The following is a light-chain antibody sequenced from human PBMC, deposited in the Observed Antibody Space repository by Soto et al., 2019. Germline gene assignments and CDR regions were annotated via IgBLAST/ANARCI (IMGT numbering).Light chain of an antibody. Sequence: DIQLTQSPSFLSASVGDRVTITCRASQGISSYLAWYQQKPGKAPKLLIYAASTMHTGIPSRFSGRGSGTEIPLTSSSLQPEDFATYYCQQNNSQPLTFGPGTRVDIK. CDR3: QQNNSQPLT. CDR2: AAS. CDR1: QGISSY. J-gene: IGKJ3*01. V-gene: IGKV1-9*01.